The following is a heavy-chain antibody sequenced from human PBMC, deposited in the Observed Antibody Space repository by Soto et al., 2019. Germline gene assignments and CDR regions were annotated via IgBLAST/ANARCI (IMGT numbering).Heavy chain of an antibody. V-gene: IGHV3-48*01. D-gene: IGHD1-1*01. CDR3: AREDDNLNWFDP. CDR1: GFTFSSYS. J-gene: IGHJ5*02. CDR2: ISSSSSTI. Sequence: EVQLVESGGGLVQPGGSLRLSCAASGFTFSSYSMNWVRHAPGKGREWVSYISSSSSTIYYADSVKGLFTIARDNAKNALYLPMNGLRAEDTAVYYCAREDDNLNWFDPWGQGTLVSVSS.